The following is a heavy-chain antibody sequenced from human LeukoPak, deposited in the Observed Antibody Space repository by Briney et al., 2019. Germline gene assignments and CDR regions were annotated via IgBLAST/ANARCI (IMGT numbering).Heavy chain of an antibody. V-gene: IGHV3-30*04. CDR2: ISHDGRNT. CDR3: ARNFVTTGYYFDY. D-gene: IGHD4-17*01. Sequence: GGPLRLSCAASGFTFGSYSMHWVRQAPGKGLEWVAVISHDGRNTYYAKSVKGRFTISRDDSKNTLYLQMNSLRADDTAVYYCARNFVTTGYYFDYWGQGTLVTVSS. J-gene: IGHJ4*02. CDR1: GFTFGSYS.